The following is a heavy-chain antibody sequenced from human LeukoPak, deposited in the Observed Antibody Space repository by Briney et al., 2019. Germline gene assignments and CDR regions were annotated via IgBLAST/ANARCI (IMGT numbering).Heavy chain of an antibody. Sequence: GGSVRLSCSASGFTLRKYALVWPRPAPGKGLEGVSAFSSGGSSPLYADAAKGSFTISRDNSKNTLYLQINSLRAEDTAVYYCGRDPSGDYVGAFEFWGRGTMVIVSS. V-gene: IGHV3-23*01. CDR1: GFTLRKYA. J-gene: IGHJ3*01. CDR2: FSSGGSSP. CDR3: GRDPSGDYVGAFEF. D-gene: IGHD4-17*01.